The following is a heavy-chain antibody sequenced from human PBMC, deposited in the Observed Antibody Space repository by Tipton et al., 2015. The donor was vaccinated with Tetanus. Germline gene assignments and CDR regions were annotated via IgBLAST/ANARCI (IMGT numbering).Heavy chain of an antibody. CDR2: ISSGSRFI. CDR3: SRGLYGDHVYDRFGWFDS. J-gene: IGHJ5*01. Sequence: SLRLSCAASGFTFSTYSMNWVRQAPGKGLEWVSSISSGSRFIYYADSVKGRFTTSRDNAKNSLYLQMNGLRDEDAAVYYCSRGLYGDHVYDRFGWFDSWGRGTLVTVSS. V-gene: IGHV3-21*06. CDR1: GFTFSTYS. D-gene: IGHD4-17*01.